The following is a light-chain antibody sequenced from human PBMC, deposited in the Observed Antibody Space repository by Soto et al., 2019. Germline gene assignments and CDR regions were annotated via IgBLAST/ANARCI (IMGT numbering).Light chain of an antibody. CDR1: SSDVGGHNY. CDR2: DVS. J-gene: IGLJ2*01. CDR3: SSFTSSTTPV. V-gene: IGLV2-14*01. Sequence: QSALTQPASVSGSPGQTITISCTGTSSDVGGHNYVSWYQQHPGKAPKLMIYDVSNRPSGVSNRFSGSKSGNTGSLTISGLQAEDEADYYCSSFTSSTTPVFGGGTKLTVL.